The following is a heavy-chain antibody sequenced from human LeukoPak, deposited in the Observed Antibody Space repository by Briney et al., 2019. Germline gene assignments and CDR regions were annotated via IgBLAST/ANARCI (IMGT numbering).Heavy chain of an antibody. CDR2: ISSSSSYI. J-gene: IGHJ6*03. D-gene: IGHD6-6*01. CDR1: GFTFSSYS. V-gene: IGHV3-21*01. CDR3: AREGGQLVGLHYYYYYYMDV. Sequence: PGGSLRLSCAASGFTFSSYSMNWVRQAPGKGLEWVSSISSSSSYIYYADSVKGRFTISRDNAKNSLYLQMNSLRAEDTAVYYCAREGGQLVGLHYYYYYYMDVWGKGTTVTVSS.